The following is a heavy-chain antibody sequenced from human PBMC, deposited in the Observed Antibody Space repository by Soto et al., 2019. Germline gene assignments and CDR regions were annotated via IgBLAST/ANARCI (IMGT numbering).Heavy chain of an antibody. CDR2: IYHSGST. D-gene: IGHD4-17*01. Sequence: QLQLQESGSGLVKPSQTLSLTCAVSGSSISSGGYSWSWIRQPPGKGLEWIGCIYHSGSTYYNPSLKSRVTISVDRSKNQFSLMLSSVTAADTAVYYCARAHYGDYGYGMDVWGQGTTVTVSS. CDR3: ARAHYGDYGYGMDV. V-gene: IGHV4-30-2*01. CDR1: GSSISSGGYS. J-gene: IGHJ6*02.